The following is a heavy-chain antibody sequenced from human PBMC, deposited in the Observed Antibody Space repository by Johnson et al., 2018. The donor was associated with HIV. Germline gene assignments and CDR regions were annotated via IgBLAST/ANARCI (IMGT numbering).Heavy chain of an antibody. CDR2: IRSKAYGGTT. V-gene: IGHV3-49*04. J-gene: IGHJ3*02. CDR1: GFTFGDYA. Sequence: VQLVESGGGLVQPGGSLRLSCAASGFTFGDYAMSWVRQAPGKGLEWVGFIRSKAYGGTTEYAASVTGRFTISRDDSKSIAYLQMNSLKTEDTAVYYCAKPRYYDNAFEMWGQGTMVTVSS. D-gene: IGHD3-16*01. CDR3: AKPRYYDNAFEM.